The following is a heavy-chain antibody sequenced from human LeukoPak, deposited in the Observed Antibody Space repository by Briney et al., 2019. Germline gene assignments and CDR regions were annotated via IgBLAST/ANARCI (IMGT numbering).Heavy chain of an antibody. J-gene: IGHJ5*02. CDR2: IIPIFGTA. D-gene: IGHD4-17*01. CDR3: ARTPDYGENWFDP. CDR1: GGTLSSYA. V-gene: IGHV1-69*05. Sequence: GSSVKVSCKASGGTLSSYAISWVRQAPGQGLEWMGRIIPIFGTANYAQKFQGRVTITTDESTSTAYMELSSLRSEDTAVYYCARTPDYGENWFDPWGQGTLVTVSS.